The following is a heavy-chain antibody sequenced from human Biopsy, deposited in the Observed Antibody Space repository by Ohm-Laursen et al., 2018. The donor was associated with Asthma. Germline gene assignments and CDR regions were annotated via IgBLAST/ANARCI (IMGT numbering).Heavy chain of an antibody. J-gene: IGHJ4*02. CDR1: GYSLTDLS. D-gene: IGHD4-17*01. V-gene: IGHV1-24*01. Sequence: KVSCQIFGYSLTDLSMHWVRQAPGQGLEWMGGHDHEEGGTVNARRFQGRVTMTEDTSTDTAYMELSSLSSDDTCVYYCASDFPKDYVRYNFQFWGQGTLVTVSS. CDR3: ASDFPKDYVRYNFQF. CDR2: HDHEEGGT.